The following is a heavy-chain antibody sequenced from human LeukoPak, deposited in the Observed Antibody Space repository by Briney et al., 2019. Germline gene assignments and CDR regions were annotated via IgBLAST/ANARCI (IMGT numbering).Heavy chain of an antibody. V-gene: IGHV3-11*01. CDR1: GFTFSDYY. J-gene: IGHJ4*02. D-gene: IGHD1-26*01. CDR3: ARDQPTDEVGATSLDY. CDR2: ISSSGSTI. Sequence: GGSLRLSCAASGFTFSDYYMSWIRQDPREGLEWASYISSSGSTIYYADSVKGRFTISRDNAKNSLYLQMNSLRAEDTAVYYCARDQPTDEVGATSLDYWGQGTLVTVSS.